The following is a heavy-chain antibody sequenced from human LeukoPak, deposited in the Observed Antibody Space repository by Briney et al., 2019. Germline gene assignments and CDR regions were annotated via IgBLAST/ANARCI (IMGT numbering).Heavy chain of an antibody. J-gene: IGHJ4*02. V-gene: IGHV4-4*02. D-gene: IGHD3-10*01. CDR1: GGSISSSNW. CDR3: ATDHVMVRGVSGY. CDR2: IYHSGST. Sequence: SGTLSLTCAVSGGSISSSNWWSWVRQPPGKGLEWIGEIYHSGSTNYNPSLKSRVTISVDKSKNQFSLKLSSVTAADTAVYYCATDHVMVRGVSGYWGQGTLVTVSS.